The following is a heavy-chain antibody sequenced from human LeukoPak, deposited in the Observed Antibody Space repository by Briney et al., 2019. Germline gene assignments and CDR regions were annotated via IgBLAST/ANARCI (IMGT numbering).Heavy chain of an antibody. CDR1: RFTFTRHA. CDR3: VGGDEIGKHPTRAYYFDI. Sequence: GGSLRLSCAASRFTFTRHAMSWVRQAPGKGLEWVSTTGLESVHTLCADSVQGRFTVSRDNSRNTLDLQMDNLTVDDTAIYYCVGGDEIGKHPTRAYYFDIWGQGTLVSVSS. D-gene: IGHD3-16*01. CDR2: TGLESVHT. V-gene: IGHV3-23*01. J-gene: IGHJ4*02.